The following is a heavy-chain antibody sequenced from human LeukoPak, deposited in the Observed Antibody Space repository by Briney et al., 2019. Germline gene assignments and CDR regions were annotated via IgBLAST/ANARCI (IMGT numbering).Heavy chain of an antibody. CDR1: GGSISNSF. V-gene: IGHV4-59*13. CDR3: ARDSGSSPTFDY. J-gene: IGHJ4*02. CDR2: IYYTGNT. D-gene: IGHD1-26*01. Sequence: SETLSLTCTVSGGSISNSFWSWIRQSPGKGLKWIAYIYYTGNTKYNPSLKSRVTISVDTSKNQFSLRVSSVTAEDTAVYYCARDSGSSPTFDYWGQGILVTVSS.